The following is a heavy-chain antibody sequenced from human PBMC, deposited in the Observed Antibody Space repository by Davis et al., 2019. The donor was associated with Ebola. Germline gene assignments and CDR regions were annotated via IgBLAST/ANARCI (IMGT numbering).Heavy chain of an antibody. V-gene: IGHV4-39*01. Sequence: MPSETLSLTCTVSGGSISSSSYYWGWIRQPPGKGLEWIGSIYYSGSTYYNPSLKSRVTISVDTSKNQFSLKLSSVTAADTAVYYCARLLRIAVAGTEFDYWGQGTLVTVSS. CDR2: IYYSGST. CDR1: GGSISSSSYY. CDR3: ARLLRIAVAGTEFDY. D-gene: IGHD6-19*01. J-gene: IGHJ4*02.